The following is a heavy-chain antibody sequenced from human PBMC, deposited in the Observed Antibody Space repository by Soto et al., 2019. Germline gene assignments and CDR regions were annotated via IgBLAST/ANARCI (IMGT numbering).Heavy chain of an antibody. V-gene: IGHV1-18*04. Sequence: SVKVSCKASGYTFTMYGISGVGQSPGQGLEWMGWISAYNGNTKYTHKLQGRLTMTTDTSTSTAYMELRSLSSDDTAVYYCARAEGVVVAATDYWGQGTLVTVSS. J-gene: IGHJ4*02. CDR3: ARAEGVVVAATDY. CDR2: ISAYNGNT. D-gene: IGHD2-15*01. CDR1: GYTFTMYG.